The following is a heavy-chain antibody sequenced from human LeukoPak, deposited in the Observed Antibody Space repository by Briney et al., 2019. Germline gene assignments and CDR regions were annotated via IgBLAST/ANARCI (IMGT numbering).Heavy chain of an antibody. Sequence: GGSLRLSCAASGFTFSSYSMNWVRQAPGKGLEWVSSISSSSSYIYYADSVKGRFTISRDNAKNSLYLQMNSLRVEGTAVYYCAREDSSGWYSMDYWGQGTLVTVSS. J-gene: IGHJ4*02. V-gene: IGHV3-21*01. D-gene: IGHD6-19*01. CDR2: ISSSSSYI. CDR1: GFTFSSYS. CDR3: AREDSSGWYSMDY.